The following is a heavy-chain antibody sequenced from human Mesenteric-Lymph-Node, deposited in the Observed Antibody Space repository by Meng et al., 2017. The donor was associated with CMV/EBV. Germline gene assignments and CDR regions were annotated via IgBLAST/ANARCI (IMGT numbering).Heavy chain of an antibody. CDR3: ARRGYGSGWYSYWYFDL. CDR1: YSFTSYW. CDR2: IYPGDSDT. D-gene: IGHD6-19*01. Sequence: YSFTSYWIGCVRQMPGKGLEWMGIIYPGDSDTRYSPSFQGQVTISADKSISTAYLQWSSLKASDTAMYYCARRGYGSGWYSYWYFDLWGRGTLVTVSS. V-gene: IGHV5-51*01. J-gene: IGHJ2*01.